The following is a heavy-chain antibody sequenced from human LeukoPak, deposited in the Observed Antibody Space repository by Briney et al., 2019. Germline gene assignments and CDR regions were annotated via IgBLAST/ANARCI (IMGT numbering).Heavy chain of an antibody. V-gene: IGHV4-34*01. CDR3: ARVVVVPAAPKNWFDP. J-gene: IGHJ5*02. CDR2: INHSGST. Sequence: SETLSLTCAVYGGSFSGYYWSWIRQPPGKGLEWIGEINHSGSTNYNPSLKSRVTISVDTSKNQFSLKLSFVTAADTAVYYCARVVVVPAAPKNWFDPWGQGTLVTVSS. CDR1: GGSFSGYY. D-gene: IGHD2-2*01.